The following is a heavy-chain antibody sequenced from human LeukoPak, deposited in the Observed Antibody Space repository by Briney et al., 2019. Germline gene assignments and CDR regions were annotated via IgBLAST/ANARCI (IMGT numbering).Heavy chain of an antibody. CDR1: GGSFSVYY. CDR3: ARIFMVRGVIYYFDY. CDR2: IYHSGST. J-gene: IGHJ4*02. D-gene: IGHD3-10*01. Sequence: SETLSLTCAVYGGSFSVYYWSWIRQPPGKGLEWIGSIYHSGSTYYNPSLKSRVTISVDTSKNQFSLKLSSVTAADTAVYYCARIFMVRGVIYYFDYWGQGTLVTVSS. V-gene: IGHV4-34*01.